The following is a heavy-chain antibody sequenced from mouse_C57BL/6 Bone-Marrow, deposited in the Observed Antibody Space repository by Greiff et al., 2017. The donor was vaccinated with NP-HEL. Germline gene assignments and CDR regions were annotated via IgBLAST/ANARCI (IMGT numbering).Heavy chain of an antibody. D-gene: IGHD2-3*01. CDR1: GYTFTSYG. Sequence: QVQLQQSGAELARPGASVKLSCKASGYTFTSYGISWVKQRTRQGLEWIGEIYPRSGNTYYNEKFKGKATLTADKSSSTAYMELRSLTSEDSAVYFCARGDGYYWYFDVWGTGTTVTVSS. CDR3: ARGDGYYWYFDV. V-gene: IGHV1-81*01. J-gene: IGHJ1*03. CDR2: IYPRSGNT.